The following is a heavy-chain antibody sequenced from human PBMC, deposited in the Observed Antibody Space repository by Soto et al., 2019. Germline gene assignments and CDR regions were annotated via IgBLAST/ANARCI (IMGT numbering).Heavy chain of an antibody. D-gene: IGHD3-22*01. J-gene: IGHJ4*02. CDR3: AKSNYDSSGYHFWFDY. V-gene: IGHV3-9*01. CDR1: GFTFDDYA. CDR2: ISWDSNDI. Sequence: EVQVVESGGGLVQPGRSLRLSCAASGFTFDDYAMHWVRQAPGKGLEWVSGISWDSNDIGYADSVKGRFTISRDNAKNSLYLQMNSLRAEDTALYYCAKSNYDSSGYHFWFDYWGQGTLVTVSS.